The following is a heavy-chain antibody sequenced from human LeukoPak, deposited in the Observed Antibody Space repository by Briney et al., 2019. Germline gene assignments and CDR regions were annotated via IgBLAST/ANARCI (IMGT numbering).Heavy chain of an antibody. CDR1: GFTFCSYE. Sequence: GGSLRLSCAASGFTFCSYEMNWVRQAPGKGLEWVSYISCSGSTIYYADCVNGRFTISRDNAKISQYLQMNSLRAEDTAVYYCARDLYSSIVVVFAIGAFDIWDQGTMVTVSS. V-gene: IGHV3-48*03. CDR3: ARDLYSSIVVVFAIGAFDI. J-gene: IGHJ3*02. CDR2: ISCSGSTI. D-gene: IGHD2-21*01.